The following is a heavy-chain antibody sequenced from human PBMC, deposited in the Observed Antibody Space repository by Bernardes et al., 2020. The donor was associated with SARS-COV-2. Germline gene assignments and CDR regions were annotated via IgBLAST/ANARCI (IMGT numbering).Heavy chain of an antibody. CDR2: IYYSGST. CDR1: GGSISSSSYY. Sequence: SESLSLTCTVSGGSISSSSYYWGRLRQPPGKGLDWSGNIYYSGSTYYNPSLKSRVTMSIDTSKNQFSLKLSSVPAAETAVYYCARRLQYYFDYWGHGTLVTVSS. CDR3: ARRLQYYFDY. V-gene: IGHV4-39*01. J-gene: IGHJ4*01.